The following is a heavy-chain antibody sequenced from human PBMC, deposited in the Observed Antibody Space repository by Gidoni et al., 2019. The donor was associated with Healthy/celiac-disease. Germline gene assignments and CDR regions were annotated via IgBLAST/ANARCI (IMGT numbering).Heavy chain of an antibody. Sequence: QVQLQESGPGLVKPSQTLSLTCAVSGGSISSGGYSWSWIRQPPGKGLEWIGYIYYSGSTYYNPSLKSRVTISVDTSKNQFSLKLSSVTAADTAVYYCARVGGVSEFDYWGQGTLVTVSS. CDR1: GGSISSGGYS. J-gene: IGHJ4*02. V-gene: IGHV4-30-4*07. CDR2: IYYSGST. CDR3: ARVGGVSEFDY. D-gene: IGHD3-16*01.